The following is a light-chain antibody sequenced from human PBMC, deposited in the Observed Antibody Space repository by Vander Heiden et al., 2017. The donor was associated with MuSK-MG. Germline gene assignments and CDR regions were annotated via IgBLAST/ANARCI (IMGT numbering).Light chain of an antibody. J-gene: IGKJ1*01. CDR1: PRVSSN. CDR2: GAS. Sequence: EIVMPPSPATLSVSPAERATLPCRARPRVSSNFAWYQQNTGHAPRLLLYGASTRTTGSPARCIGSGECTEVTLISISRQSEDVSVVYCQQHNNRCPWTFGQGTKVEIK. CDR3: QQHNNRCPWT. V-gene: IGKV3-15*01.